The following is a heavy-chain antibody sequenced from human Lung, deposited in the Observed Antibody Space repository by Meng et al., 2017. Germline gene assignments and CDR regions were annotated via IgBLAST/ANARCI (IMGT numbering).Heavy chain of an antibody. CDR3: ARDEDISAAGKLFGDY. Sequence: QAQLVQFGAEVKKPGASVKVSCKPSGYNFPDYWLHWVRRAPGQGLEWMGRIDPKSGDTHYAQRFQGRVTMTGDTSISTAYMELSGLRSDDTAMYYCARDEDISAAGKLFGDYWGQGTLVTVSS. J-gene: IGHJ4*02. CDR1: GYNFPDYW. D-gene: IGHD6-13*01. V-gene: IGHV1-2*06. CDR2: IDPKSGDT.